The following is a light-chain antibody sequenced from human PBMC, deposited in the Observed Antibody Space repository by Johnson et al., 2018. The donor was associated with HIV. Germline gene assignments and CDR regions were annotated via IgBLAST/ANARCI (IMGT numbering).Light chain of an antibody. Sequence: QSVLTQPPSVSAAPGQKVTISCSGSSSNIGNNYVSWYQQLPGTAPKLLIYDNNKRPSGIPDRFSGSQSGTSATLGITGLQTGDEADYYCGKWDSSLSACYVFGTETKVTVL. CDR1: SSNIGNNY. CDR2: DNN. J-gene: IGLJ1*01. V-gene: IGLV1-51*01. CDR3: GKWDSSLSACYV.